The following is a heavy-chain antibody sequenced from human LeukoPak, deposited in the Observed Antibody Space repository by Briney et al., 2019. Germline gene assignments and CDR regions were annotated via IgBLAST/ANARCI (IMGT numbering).Heavy chain of an antibody. CDR2: INAGNGNT. V-gene: IGHV1-3*01. J-gene: IGHJ4*02. CDR3: ARGLAVAVTRGFDY. D-gene: IGHD6-19*01. Sequence: ASVKVTCKASGYTFTSYAMHWVRQAPGQGLEWMGWINAGNGNTKYSQKFQGRVTITRDTSASTAYMELSSLRSEDTAVYYCARGLAVAVTRGFDYWGQGTLVTVPS. CDR1: GYTFTSYA.